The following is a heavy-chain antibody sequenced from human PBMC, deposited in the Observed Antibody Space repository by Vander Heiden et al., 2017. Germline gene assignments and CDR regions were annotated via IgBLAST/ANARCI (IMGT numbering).Heavy chain of an antibody. CDR2: INHSGST. J-gene: IGHJ4*02. D-gene: IGHD2-2*02. Sequence: QVQLQQWGAELLKPSETLSLTCAVYGGSFSGYYWSWIRQHPGKGLEWIGEINHSGSTNYHPSLKSRVTISVDTSKNQFSLKLSSVTAADTAVYHCARGSRPRVKSPCYMFAASSGYDYWCQGTLVAVSS. CDR1: GGSFSGYY. V-gene: IGHV4-34*01. CDR3: ARGSRPRVKSPCYMFAASSGYDY.